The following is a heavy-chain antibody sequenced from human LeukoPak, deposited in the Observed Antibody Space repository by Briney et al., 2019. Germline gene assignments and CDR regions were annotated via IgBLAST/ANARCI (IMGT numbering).Heavy chain of an antibody. D-gene: IGHD6-19*01. CDR3: AKDIAVAGRRYFDY. CDR1: GFSFSNYN. CDR2: ISYSATLI. J-gene: IGHJ4*02. Sequence: PGGSLRLSCAASGFSFSNYNMNWVRQAPGKGLEWIAYISYSATLIYYADSVKGRFTISRDNSKNTLYLQMNSLRAEDTAVYYCAKDIAVAGRRYFDYWGQGTLVTVSS. V-gene: IGHV3-48*01.